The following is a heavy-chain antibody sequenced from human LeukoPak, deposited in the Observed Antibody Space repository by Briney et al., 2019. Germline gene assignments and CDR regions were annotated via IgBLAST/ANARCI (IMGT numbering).Heavy chain of an antibody. CDR2: INSDGSST. CDR1: GFTFSSYG. Sequence: GGSLRLSCAASGFTFSSYGMQWVRQAPGKGLVWVSLINSDGSSTTYADSVKGRFTISRVNAKNTLYLQMNSLRAEDTAVCYCAPFYSSGWYGDGYWGQGTLVTVSS. J-gene: IGHJ4*02. V-gene: IGHV3-74*01. CDR3: APFYSSGWYGDGY. D-gene: IGHD6-19*01.